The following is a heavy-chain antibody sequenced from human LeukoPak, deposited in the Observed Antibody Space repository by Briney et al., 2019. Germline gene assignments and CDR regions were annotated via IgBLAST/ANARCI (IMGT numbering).Heavy chain of an antibody. CDR1: GYIFTNYG. CDR3: ARVTGSSISSRSLLY. CDR2: INPYNGNT. D-gene: IGHD6-13*01. V-gene: IGHV1-18*04. Sequence: GASVRLSCKASGYIFTNYGISWVRQAPGQGLEWMGQINPYNGNTNYVENVQGRVTITTDTSTNTVYMELRSLASDDTAIYFCARVTGSSISSRSLLYWGQGTLVTVS. J-gene: IGHJ4*02.